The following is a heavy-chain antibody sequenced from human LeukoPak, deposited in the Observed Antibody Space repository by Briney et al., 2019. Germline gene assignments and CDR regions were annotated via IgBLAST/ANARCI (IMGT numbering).Heavy chain of an antibody. V-gene: IGHV3-23*01. D-gene: IGHD3-16*01. CDR2: ISGSGGST. CDR1: GFTFSSYA. CDR3: AELGERNPSQPY. J-gene: IGHJ4*02. Sequence: GGSLRLSCAASGFTFSSYAMSWVRQAPGKGLEWVSAISGSGGSTYYADSVKGRFTISRDNSKNTLYLQMNSLRAEDTAVYYCAELGERNPSQPYWGQGTLVTVSS.